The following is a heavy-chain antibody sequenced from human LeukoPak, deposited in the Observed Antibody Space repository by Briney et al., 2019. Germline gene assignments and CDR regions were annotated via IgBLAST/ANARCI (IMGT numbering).Heavy chain of an antibody. J-gene: IGHJ4*02. V-gene: IGHV3-30*18. CDR3: VKDRTINGRSSPFDS. CDR2: ISYDGRNQ. CDR1: GFSFTTYG. Sequence: GTSLRLSCAASGFSFTTYGMHWVRQAPLKGLEWLGAISYDGRNQNYADSVKGRFTIFRDNSQNTLYLQMNSLRAEDTALYYCVKDRTINGRSSPFDSWGQGTLVTVSS. D-gene: IGHD1-26*01.